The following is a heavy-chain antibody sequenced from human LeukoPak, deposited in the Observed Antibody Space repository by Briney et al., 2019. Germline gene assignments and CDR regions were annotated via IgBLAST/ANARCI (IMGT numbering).Heavy chain of an antibody. J-gene: IGHJ6*02. CDR1: GFTFTSSA. V-gene: IGHV1-58*01. D-gene: IGHD6-13*01. CDR2: IVVGSGNT. CDR3: AADSSNYYYYGMDV. Sequence: ASVKVSCKASGFTFTSSAVQWVRQARGQRLEWIGWIVVGSGNTNYAQKFQERVTITRDMFTSTAYMELSSLRSEDTAVYYCAADSSNYYYYGMDVWGQGTTVTVSS.